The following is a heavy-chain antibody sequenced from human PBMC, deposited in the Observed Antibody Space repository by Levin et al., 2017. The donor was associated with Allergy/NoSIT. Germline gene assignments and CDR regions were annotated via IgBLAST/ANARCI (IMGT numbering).Heavy chain of an antibody. D-gene: IGHD1-1*01. CDR1: GFTFSNYA. V-gene: IGHV3-30-3*01. J-gene: IGHJ4*02. CDR2: ISDDGSSE. CDR3: VREIAEEGT. Sequence: GESLKISCAASGFTFSNYAMHWVRQAPGKGLEWVGVISDDGSSEFYIDSVKGRFNISRDNSKNRLYLQMDSLRAEDTALYYCVREIAEEGTWGQGTLVIVSS.